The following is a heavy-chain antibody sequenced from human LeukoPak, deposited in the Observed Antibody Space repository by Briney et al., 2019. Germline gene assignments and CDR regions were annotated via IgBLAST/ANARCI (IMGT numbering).Heavy chain of an antibody. CDR2: IKQEGSEK. CDR3: ARDRRSSGWYPYYYCYGMDV. V-gene: IGHV3-7*03. Sequence: GGSLRLSCAASGFTFSSYWMSWVRQAPGKGLEWVANIKQEGSEKYYVDSVKGRFTISRDNAKNSLYLQMNSLRAEDTAVYYCARDRRSSGWYPYYYCYGMDVWGQGTTVTVSS. D-gene: IGHD6-19*01. J-gene: IGHJ6*02. CDR1: GFTFSSYW.